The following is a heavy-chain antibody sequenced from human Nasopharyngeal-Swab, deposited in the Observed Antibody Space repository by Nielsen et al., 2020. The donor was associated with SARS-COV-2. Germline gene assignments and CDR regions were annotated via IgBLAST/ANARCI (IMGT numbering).Heavy chain of an antibody. J-gene: IGHJ4*02. CDR2: ISSSSSYI. D-gene: IGHD6-13*01. V-gene: IGHV3-21*01. Sequence: ETLSLTCAVYGGPFSGYYWSWIRQAPGKGLEWVSSISSSSSYIYYADSVKGRFTISRDNAKNSLYLQMNSLRAEDTAVYYCARGLAAAGTDDYWGQGTLVTVSS. CDR3: ARGLAAAGTDDY. CDR1: GGPFSGYY.